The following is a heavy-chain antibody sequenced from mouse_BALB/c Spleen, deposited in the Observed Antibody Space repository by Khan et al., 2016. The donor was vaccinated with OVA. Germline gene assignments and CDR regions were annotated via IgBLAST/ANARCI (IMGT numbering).Heavy chain of an antibody. D-gene: IGHD3-1*01. Sequence: EVQLQESGPGLVKPSQSLSLTCSVTGYSITSGYFWNWIRQFPGNNLEWMGYIRYDGNSNYNPSLKNRISITRDTSKNHFFLKLNSVTHEDTATYYCARGGSSGPAWFAYWGQGTLVTVSA. CDR1: GYSITSGYF. CDR3: ARGGSSGPAWFAY. CDR2: IRYDGNS. V-gene: IGHV3-6*02. J-gene: IGHJ3*01.